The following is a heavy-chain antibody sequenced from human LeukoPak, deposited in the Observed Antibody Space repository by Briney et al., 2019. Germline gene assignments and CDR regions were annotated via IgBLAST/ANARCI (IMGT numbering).Heavy chain of an antibody. D-gene: IGHD3-3*01. CDR2: IYYSGST. CDR1: GGSISSSSYY. Sequence: PSETLSLTCTVSGGSISSSSYYWGWIRQPPGKGLEWIGSIYYSGSTYYNPSLKSRVTISVDTFQNQFSLKLSSVTAADTAVYYCARTYYDFWSGYYTVYYFDYWGQGTLVTVSS. J-gene: IGHJ4*02. CDR3: ARTYYDFWSGYYTVYYFDY. V-gene: IGHV4-39*01.